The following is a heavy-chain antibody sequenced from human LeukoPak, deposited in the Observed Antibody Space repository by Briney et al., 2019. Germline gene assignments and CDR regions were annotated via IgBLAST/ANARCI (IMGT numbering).Heavy chain of an antibody. CDR1: GGSFSGYY. D-gene: IGHD2-15*01. J-gene: IGHJ4*02. CDR3: ARGPFKGRYCSGGSCYFDY. CDR2: INHSGST. Sequence: KPSETLSLTCAGYGGSFSGYYWSWIRQPPGKGLEWIGEINHSGSTNYNPSLKSRVTISVDTSKNQFSLKLSSVTAADTAVYYCARGPFKGRYCSGGSCYFDYWGQGTLVTVSS. V-gene: IGHV4-34*01.